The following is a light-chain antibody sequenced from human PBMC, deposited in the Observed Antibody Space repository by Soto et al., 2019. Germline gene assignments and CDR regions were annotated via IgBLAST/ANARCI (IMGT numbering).Light chain of an antibody. Sequence: EIVLTQSPGTLYLSPGERATLSCRASQSVSSNYLAWYQQKRGQAPRLLIYAASARATGIPDRFIGSGSGTDFNLTISRLEPEDFAVYFCQLYGSSPPMYTFGQGTKLEIK. V-gene: IGKV3-20*01. CDR3: QLYGSSPPMYT. CDR1: QSVSSNY. J-gene: IGKJ2*01. CDR2: AAS.